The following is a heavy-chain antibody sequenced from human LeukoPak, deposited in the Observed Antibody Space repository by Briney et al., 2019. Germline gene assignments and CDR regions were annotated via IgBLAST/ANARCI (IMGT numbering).Heavy chain of an antibody. V-gene: IGHV4-59*11. CDR1: GGSISSHY. CDR3: AREVLWFGELSAFDI. Sequence: SETLSLTCTVSGGSISSHYWNWIRQPPGKGLEWMGSIYDTGSSNYNPSLESRVTISVDTSRNHFSLKLTSVTAADTALYYCAREVLWFGELSAFDIWGQGTMVTVSS. J-gene: IGHJ3*02. D-gene: IGHD3-10*01. CDR2: IYDTGSS.